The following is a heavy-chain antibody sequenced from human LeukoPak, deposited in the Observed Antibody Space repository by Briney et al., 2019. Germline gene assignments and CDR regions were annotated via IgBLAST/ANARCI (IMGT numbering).Heavy chain of an antibody. J-gene: IGHJ4*02. CDR2: TYYRSKWYN. CDR3: ARDTGIAVAVPYFDY. D-gene: IGHD6-19*01. Sequence: SQTLSLTCAISGDSVSSNNTAWNWIRQSPSRGLEWLGRTYYRSKWYNDYAVSVKSRITINPDTSKNQFSLQLNSVTPEDTAVYYCARDTGIAVAVPYFDYWGQGTLVTVSS. V-gene: IGHV6-1*01. CDR1: GDSVSSNNTA.